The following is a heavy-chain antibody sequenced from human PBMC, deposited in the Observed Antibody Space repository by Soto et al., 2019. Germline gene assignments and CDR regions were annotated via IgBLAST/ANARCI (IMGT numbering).Heavy chain of an antibody. CDR1: GSSFTSYW. V-gene: IGHV5-51*01. D-gene: IGHD3-9*01. Sequence: GASLKISCKGSGSSFTSYWIGWVRQMPGKGLEWMGIIYPVDSDTRYSPSFQGQVTISADKSISTAYLQWSSLKASDTAMYYCARHYILTGYYKNYYFYGIDVWGQGTTVTVSS. J-gene: IGHJ6*02. CDR2: IYPVDSDT. CDR3: ARHYILTGYYKNYYFYGIDV.